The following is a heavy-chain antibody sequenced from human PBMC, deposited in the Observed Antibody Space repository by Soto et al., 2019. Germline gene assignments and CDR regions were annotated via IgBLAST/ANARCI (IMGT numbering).Heavy chain of an antibody. CDR1: GFTFSSYS. CDR2: ISSSSSYI. CDR3: ARGTSSAGAYYFDY. V-gene: IGHV3-21*01. J-gene: IGHJ4*02. D-gene: IGHD6-6*01. Sequence: EVQLVESGGGLVKPGGSLRLSCAASGFTFSSYSMNWVRQAPGKGLEWVSSISSSSSYIYYADSVKGRFTISRDNAKNSLYLQMNSLRAEDTAVYYCARGTSSAGAYYFDYWGQGTLVTVSS.